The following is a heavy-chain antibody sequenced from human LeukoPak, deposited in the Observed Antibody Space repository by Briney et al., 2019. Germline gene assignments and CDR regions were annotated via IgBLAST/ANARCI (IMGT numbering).Heavy chain of an antibody. Sequence: PGGSLRLSCATSGFTFSRYWMTWVRPAPGKGLEWVASIVEDGRETYYLDSVKGRFTFSRDNAKNSLYLQMNSLRGEDTAVYYCARDPTRRFDLWGQGTLVTVSS. CDR1: GFTFSRYW. CDR3: ARDPTRRFDL. CDR2: IVEDGRET. V-gene: IGHV3-7*01. J-gene: IGHJ4*02.